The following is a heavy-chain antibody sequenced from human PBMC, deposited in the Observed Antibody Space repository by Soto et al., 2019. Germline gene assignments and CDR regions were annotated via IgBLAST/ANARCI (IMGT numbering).Heavy chain of an antibody. V-gene: IGHV1-69*01. CDR2: IIPVFGTP. Sequence: QVQLVQSGAEVKKPGSSVKISCKTSGGTFFNYAISWVRQAPGQGLEWMGGIIPVFGTPSYAQKFQGRVTSTADESTSTAYMDLSRLISEDTAVYFCARDREPYYDFWTGYPLWGQGTLVTVSS. CDR3: ARDREPYYDFWTGYPL. CDR1: GGTFFNYA. J-gene: IGHJ4*02. D-gene: IGHD3-3*01.